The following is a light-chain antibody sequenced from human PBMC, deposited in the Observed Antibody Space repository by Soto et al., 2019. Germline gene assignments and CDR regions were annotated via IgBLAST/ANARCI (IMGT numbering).Light chain of an antibody. CDR3: GTWDTTMSGLL. Sequence: QSVLTQPPSASAARGQRVTISCSGTISNIGDNHVSWYQQVPGKAPKLLIYDNNKRPSGIPDRFSGSRSGTSATLAITGLQTGDEADYICGTWDTTMSGLLFGGGTKLTVL. CDR2: DNN. V-gene: IGLV1-51*01. J-gene: IGLJ2*01. CDR1: ISNIGDNH.